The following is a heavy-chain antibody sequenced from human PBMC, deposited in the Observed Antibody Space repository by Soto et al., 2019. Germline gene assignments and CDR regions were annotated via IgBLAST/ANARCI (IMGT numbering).Heavy chain of an antibody. Sequence: PSETLSLTCTVSGGSISSYYWSWIRQPPGKGLEWIGYIYYSGSTNYSPSLKSRVTISVDTSKNQFSLKLSSVTAADTAVYYCARARSRSSYYMDVWGKGTTVTVSS. D-gene: IGHD1-26*01. CDR2: IYYSGST. CDR1: GGSISSYY. CDR3: ARARSRSSYYMDV. J-gene: IGHJ6*03. V-gene: IGHV4-59*01.